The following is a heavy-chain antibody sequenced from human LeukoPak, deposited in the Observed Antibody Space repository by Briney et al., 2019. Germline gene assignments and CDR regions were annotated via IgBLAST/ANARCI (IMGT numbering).Heavy chain of an antibody. CDR2: IYTSGST. CDR1: GGSISSYY. V-gene: IGHV4-4*07. D-gene: IGHD1-1*01. Sequence: PSETLSLTCTVSGGSISSYYWSWIRQPAGKGLERIGRIYTSGSTNYNPSLKSRVTMSVDTSKNQFSLKLSSVTAADTAVYYCARGGQLGSYYYYYYMDVWGKGTTVTVSS. CDR3: ARGGQLGSYYYYYYMDV. J-gene: IGHJ6*03.